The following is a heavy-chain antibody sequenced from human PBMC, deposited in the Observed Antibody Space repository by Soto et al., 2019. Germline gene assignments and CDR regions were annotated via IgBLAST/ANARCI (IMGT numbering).Heavy chain of an antibody. CDR3: ATAAYSTSWYDF. Sequence: QVQLVQSGAEVKKPGASVKLSCKSSEYTFTDYYIHWVRQAPGQGREWMGLINTSGGSTSYAQKFQGRVTMTRDTSTSTVYMELSSLRSEDTAVYYCATAAYSTSWYDFWGQGTLVTVSS. V-gene: IGHV1-46*01. CDR2: INTSGGST. CDR1: EYTFTDYY. J-gene: IGHJ5*01. D-gene: IGHD6-13*01.